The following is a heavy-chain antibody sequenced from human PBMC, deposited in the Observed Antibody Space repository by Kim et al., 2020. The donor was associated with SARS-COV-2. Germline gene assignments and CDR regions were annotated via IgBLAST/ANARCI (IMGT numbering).Heavy chain of an antibody. CDR2: INHSGST. J-gene: IGHJ5*02. V-gene: IGHV4-34*01. Sequence: SETLSLTCAVYGGSFSGYYWSWIRQPPGKGLEWIGEINHSGSTNYNPSLKSRVTISVDTSKNQFSLKLSSVTAADTAVYYCARGRPRHNYYGSGSYYNTWGQGTLVTVSS. CDR1: GGSFSGYY. D-gene: IGHD3-10*01. CDR3: ARGRPRHNYYGSGSYYNT.